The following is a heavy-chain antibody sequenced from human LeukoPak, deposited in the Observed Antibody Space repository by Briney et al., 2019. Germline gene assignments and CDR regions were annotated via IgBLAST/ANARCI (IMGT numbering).Heavy chain of an antibody. D-gene: IGHD3-22*01. V-gene: IGHV1-2*02. J-gene: IGHJ4*02. Sequence: ASVKVSCKASGHTFTGYYMHWVRQAPGQGLEWMGWINPNSGGTNYAQKFQGRVTMTRDTSISTAYMELSRLRSDDTAVYYCAREDYYYDSSGYFDYWGQGTLVTVSS. CDR1: GHTFTGYY. CDR3: AREDYYYDSSGYFDY. CDR2: INPNSGGT.